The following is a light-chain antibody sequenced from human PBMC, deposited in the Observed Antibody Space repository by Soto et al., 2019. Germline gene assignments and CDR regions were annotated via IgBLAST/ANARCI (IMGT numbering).Light chain of an antibody. CDR2: DVS. J-gene: IGLJ1*01. CDR3: SSYTSSSTLQRV. V-gene: IGLV2-14*01. Sequence: QSVLTQPASVSGSPGQSITISCTGTSSDVGGYNYVSWYQQHPGKAPKLMIYDVSNRPSGVSNRFSGSKSGNTASLTISGLQAEDEADYYCSSYTSSSTLQRVFATGTNVTV. CDR1: SSDVGGYNY.